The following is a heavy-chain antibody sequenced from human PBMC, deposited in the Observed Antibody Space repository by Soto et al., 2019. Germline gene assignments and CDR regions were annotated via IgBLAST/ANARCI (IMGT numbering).Heavy chain of an antibody. CDR3: ARGLASSSSALYWYYYGMDV. Sequence: QVQLVESGGGVVQPGRSLRLSCAASGFSFSSYAMHWVRQAPGKGLEWVAVISYDGSDEYYADSVKGPFTISRDNSTNTLYLQMTSLRPEDTAVYYCARGLASSSSALYWYYYGMDVWGQGTTVTVSS. J-gene: IGHJ6*02. V-gene: IGHV3-30-3*01. D-gene: IGHD6-6*01. CDR2: ISYDGSDE. CDR1: GFSFSSYA.